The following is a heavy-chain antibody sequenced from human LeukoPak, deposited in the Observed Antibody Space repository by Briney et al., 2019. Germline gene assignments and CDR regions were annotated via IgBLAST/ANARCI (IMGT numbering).Heavy chain of an antibody. D-gene: IGHD6-13*01. V-gene: IGHV1-2*02. J-gene: IGHJ4*02. CDR1: GYTFTGYY. CDR2: INPNSGGT. CDR3: ASGSGIAAAGPLYYFDY. Sequence: GASVTVSFKSSGYTFTGYYFHWVRQAPGQGLEWMGWINPNSGGTNYAQKFQGRVTMTRDTSISTAYVDLIRLRSDDTAVYYCASGSGIAAAGPLYYFDYWGQGTLVTVSS.